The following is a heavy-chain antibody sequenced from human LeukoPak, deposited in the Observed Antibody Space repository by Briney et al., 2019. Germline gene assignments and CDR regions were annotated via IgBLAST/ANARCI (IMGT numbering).Heavy chain of an antibody. CDR2: VYQSGTT. D-gene: IGHD5-18*01. CDR1: GFSISSGHY. V-gene: IGHV4-38-2*02. CDR3: ARIFIRNGYSSYFDC. Sequence: PSETLTLTCTVSGFSISSGHYWGWVRQPPGAGLEWIGTVYQSGTTYYNPSLKSRVTTSVDMSKNQFSLRLRPVTAADTAVYYCARIFIRNGYSSYFDCWGQGTLVTVSS. J-gene: IGHJ4*02.